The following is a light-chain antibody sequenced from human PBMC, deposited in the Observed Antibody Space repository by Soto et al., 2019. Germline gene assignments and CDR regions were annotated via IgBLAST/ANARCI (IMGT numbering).Light chain of an antibody. CDR2: DAS. V-gene: IGKV3-11*01. CDR1: QSVVTSY. Sequence: EVVLTQSPWAXSXXPXXXXXXXXRASQSVVTSYLAWYQQKYGQSPRLLIYDASNRATGIPARFSGSGSGTDFTLTISSLEPEDFAVYYCQHRSIWPVSFGQGTRLEI. J-gene: IGKJ5*01. CDR3: QHRSIWPVS.